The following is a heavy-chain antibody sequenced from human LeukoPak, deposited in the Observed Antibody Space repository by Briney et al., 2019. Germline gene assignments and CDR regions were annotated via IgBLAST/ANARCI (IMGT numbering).Heavy chain of an antibody. CDR2: IYYSGST. D-gene: IGHD5-24*01. Sequence: SETLFLTCAVYGGSFSGYYWSWIRQPPGKGLEWIGYIYYSGSTNYNPSLKSRVTISVDTSKNQFSLKLSSVTAADTAVYYCARDWVNRDGYNSRAPGVYYYYYGMDVWGQGTTVTVSS. CDR1: GGSFSGYY. J-gene: IGHJ6*02. CDR3: ARDWVNRDGYNSRAPGVYYYYYGMDV. V-gene: IGHV4-59*01.